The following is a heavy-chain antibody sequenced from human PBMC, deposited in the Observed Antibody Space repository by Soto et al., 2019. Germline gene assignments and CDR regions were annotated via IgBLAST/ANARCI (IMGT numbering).Heavy chain of an antibody. CDR2: ISGSGSSV. J-gene: IGHJ6*02. D-gene: IGHD4-4*01. V-gene: IGHV3-23*01. CDR1: GFTFSHYV. Sequence: GGSLRLSCAASGFTFSHYVLSWVRQSPERGLEWVSSISGSGSSVYVADSVRGRFIMSRDLSTNTVSLQWSSLKASDTAMYYCALTVTGYYGMDVWGQGTTVTVSS. CDR3: ALTVTGYYGMDV.